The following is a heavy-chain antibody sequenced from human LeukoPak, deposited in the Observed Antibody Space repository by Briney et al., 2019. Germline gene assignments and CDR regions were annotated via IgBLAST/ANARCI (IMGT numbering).Heavy chain of an antibody. V-gene: IGHV1-18*01. CDR2: ISAYNGNT. CDR1: GYPFPIYG. CDR3: ARDLRYSGYDRSGGY. Sequence: ASVQVSCQASGYPFPIYGISWVRPAPGQGLEWMGWISAYNGNTNYAQKLQGRVTMTTDTSTSTAYMELRSLRSDDTAVYYCARDLRYSGYDRSGGYWGQGTLVTVSS. J-gene: IGHJ4*02. D-gene: IGHD5-12*01.